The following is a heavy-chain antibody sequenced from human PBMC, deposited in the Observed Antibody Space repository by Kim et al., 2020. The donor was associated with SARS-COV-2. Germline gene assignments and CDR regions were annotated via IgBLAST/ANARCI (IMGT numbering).Heavy chain of an antibody. J-gene: IGHJ3*01. CDR1: GFTFSSHS. D-gene: IGHD3-16*02. Sequence: GGSLRLSCAASGFTFSSHSMHWVRQAPGTGLEWVAQIWYDGTNDHYADSVKGRFTISRDNSKNTLYLQMNSLSAEDTAVYYCARGVYDHVWGSYRYDAFDVWGQGTMITVSS. V-gene: IGHV3-33*08. CDR3: ARGVYDHVWGSYRYDAFDV. CDR2: IWYDGTND.